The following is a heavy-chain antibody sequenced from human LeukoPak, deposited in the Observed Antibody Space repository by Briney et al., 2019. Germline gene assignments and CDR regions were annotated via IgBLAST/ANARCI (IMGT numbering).Heavy chain of an antibody. CDR1: GDSVSNNSAA. Sequence: SQTLSLTCAISGDSVSNNSAAWNWIRQSPSRGLEWLGRTYYRSKWYNDYAVSVKSRITINPDTSKNQFSLKLTSVTAADTAVYFCARDNDYGDSPPGWFDPWGQGTLVTVSS. J-gene: IGHJ5*02. CDR2: TYYRSKWYN. V-gene: IGHV6-1*01. D-gene: IGHD4-17*01. CDR3: ARDNDYGDSPPGWFDP.